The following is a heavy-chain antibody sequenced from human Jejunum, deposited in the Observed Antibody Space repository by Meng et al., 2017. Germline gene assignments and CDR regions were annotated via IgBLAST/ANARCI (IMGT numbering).Heavy chain of an antibody. Sequence: GGSLRLSCAASGFTFSNYDMSWVRQAPGKGLEWVSGISGGGANTYYADSVKGRFTISRDISKKTVYLQMNSLRAEDTAIYYCAKCGTTVTTSESSWGHGNQV. CDR2: ISGGGANT. D-gene: IGHD4-17*01. V-gene: IGHV3-23*01. CDR3: AKCGTTVTTSESS. J-gene: IGHJ5*01. CDR1: GFTFSNYD.